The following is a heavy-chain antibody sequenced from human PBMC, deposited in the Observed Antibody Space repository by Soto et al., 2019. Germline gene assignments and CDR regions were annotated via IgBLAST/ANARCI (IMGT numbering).Heavy chain of an antibody. CDR1: GFTFSDYG. J-gene: IGHJ6*02. D-gene: IGHD2-2*01. CDR3: AKLAVVVPATPHDYMDV. CDR2: ISYHGNE. Sequence: QVRLVESGGGVVQPGRSLRLSCVASGFTFSDYGMHWVRHSPGKGPEWVAVISYHGNEYYSDSVKGRFTISRDNSEKTLYLQMNSLRAEDTAVYYCAKLAVVVPATPHDYMDVWGQGTAVTVSS. V-gene: IGHV3-30*18.